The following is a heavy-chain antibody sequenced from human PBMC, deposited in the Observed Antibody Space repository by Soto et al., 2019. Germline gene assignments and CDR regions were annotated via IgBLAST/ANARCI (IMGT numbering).Heavy chain of an antibody. CDR3: ANHGGFDF. Sequence: EGQLLQSGGGLVQPGESLRLSCAASGFTFSSSGMSLVRQAPGKGLEWVSSISIRGDYRYYADSVKGRFTISRDNSKNTLYLQMSSLTAEDTAIYYCANHGGFDFWGQGTMVAVSS. D-gene: IGHD4-17*01. CDR2: ISIRGDYR. V-gene: IGHV3-23*01. J-gene: IGHJ3*01. CDR1: GFTFSSSG.